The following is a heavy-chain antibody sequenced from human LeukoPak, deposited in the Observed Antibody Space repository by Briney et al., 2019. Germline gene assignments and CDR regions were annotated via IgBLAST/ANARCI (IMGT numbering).Heavy chain of an antibody. CDR2: IYHSGST. J-gene: IGHJ3*02. Sequence: SETLSLTCTVSGYSISSGYYWGWIRQPPGKGLEWIGSIYHSGSTNYNPSLKSRATISVDKSKGQFSLKLSSVTAADTAIYYCARKPTTSDAFDMWGQGTMVTVSS. D-gene: IGHD1-26*01. CDR1: GYSISSGYY. V-gene: IGHV4-38-2*02. CDR3: ARKPTTSDAFDM.